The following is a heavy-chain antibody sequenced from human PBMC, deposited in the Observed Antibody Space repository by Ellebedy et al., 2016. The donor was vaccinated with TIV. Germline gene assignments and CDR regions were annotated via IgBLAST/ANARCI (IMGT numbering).Heavy chain of an antibody. CDR1: GYSFTSYW. CDR2: IYPGDSDT. D-gene: IGHD3-22*01. V-gene: IGHV5-51*01. Sequence: GGSLRLXCKGSGYSFTSYWIGWVRQMPGKGLEWMGIIYPGDSDTRYSPSFQGQVTISADKSISTAYLQWSSLKASDTAMYYCASSTYYYDSSGYYSDAFDIWGQGTMVTVSS. J-gene: IGHJ3*02. CDR3: ASSTYYYDSSGYYSDAFDI.